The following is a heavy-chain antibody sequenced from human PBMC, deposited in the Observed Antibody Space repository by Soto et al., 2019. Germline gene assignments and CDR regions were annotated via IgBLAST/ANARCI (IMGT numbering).Heavy chain of an antibody. V-gene: IGHV4-59*01. D-gene: IGHD2-15*01. CDR2: VSYSGNT. J-gene: IGHJ4*02. Sequence: SETLSLTCTVSGGSIISGYWSWIRQPPGKGLEWIGYVSYSGNTNYNPSLKSRVTMSVDTPKNQFSLRLSSVTTADTAVYYCAGLRGYAGSPIDYWGQGTLVTVSS. CDR1: GGSIISGY. CDR3: AGLRGYAGSPIDY.